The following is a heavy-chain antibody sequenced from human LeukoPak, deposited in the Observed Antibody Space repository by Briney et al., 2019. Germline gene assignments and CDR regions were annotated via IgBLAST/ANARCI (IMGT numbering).Heavy chain of an antibody. V-gene: IGHV3-23*01. CDR3: ARDRLGGHDASDI. Sequence: GGSLRLSCAASGFTFSSYAMSWVRQAPGKGLEWVSAISGSGGSTYYADSVKGRFTISRDNSKNTLYLQMNSLRAEDTAVYFCARDRLGGHDASDIWGQGTTATVSS. CDR2: ISGSGGST. CDR1: GFTFSSYA. D-gene: IGHD3-16*01. J-gene: IGHJ3*02.